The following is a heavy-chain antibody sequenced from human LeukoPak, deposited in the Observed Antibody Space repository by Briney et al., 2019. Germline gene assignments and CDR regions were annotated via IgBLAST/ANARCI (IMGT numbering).Heavy chain of an antibody. CDR3: ARDPRLGWLRDAFDI. CDR1: GGTFSSYA. J-gene: IGHJ3*02. Sequence: GASVEVSCKASGGTFSSYAISWVRQAPGQGLERMGGIIPIFGTANYAQKFQGRVTITADESTSTAYMELSSLRSEDTAVYYCARDPRLGWLRDAFDIWGQGTMVTVSS. V-gene: IGHV1-69*13. CDR2: IIPIFGTA. D-gene: IGHD5-24*01.